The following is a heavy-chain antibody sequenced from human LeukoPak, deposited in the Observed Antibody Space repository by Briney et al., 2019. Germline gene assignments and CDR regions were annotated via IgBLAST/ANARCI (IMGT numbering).Heavy chain of an antibody. J-gene: IGHJ4*02. CDR3: PRDSSGWYEGTHLDY. D-gene: IGHD6-19*01. CDR1: GFTFSSYA. CDR2: ISYDGSNK. V-gene: IGHV3-30-3*01. Sequence: GGSARLSCEASGFTFSSYAMQWVRQAPGKGLEWVAVISYDGSNKYYADSVNGRFTISRDNSKNTLYLQMNSLRAQDTAVYYCPRDSSGWYEGTHLDYRGQGTLLTVSS.